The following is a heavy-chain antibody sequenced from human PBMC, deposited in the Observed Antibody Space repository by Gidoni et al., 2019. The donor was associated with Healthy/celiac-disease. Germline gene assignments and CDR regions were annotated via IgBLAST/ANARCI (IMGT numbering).Heavy chain of an antibody. CDR2: ISGSGGST. CDR1: GFTFSSYA. CDR3: AKPITMVRGVRAYYFDY. D-gene: IGHD3-10*01. J-gene: IGHJ4*02. Sequence: EVQLLESGGGLVQPGGSLRLSCAASGFTFSSYAMSWVRQAPGKGLEWVSAISGSGGSTYYADSVKGRFTISRDNSKNTLYLQMNSLRAEDTAVYYCAKPITMVRGVRAYYFDYWGQGTLVTVSS. V-gene: IGHV3-23*01.